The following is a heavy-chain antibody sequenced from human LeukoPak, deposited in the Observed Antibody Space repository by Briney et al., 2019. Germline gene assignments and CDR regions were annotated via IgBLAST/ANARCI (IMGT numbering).Heavy chain of an antibody. J-gene: IGHJ4*02. Sequence: ASVRVSCKASGYTFTSYYMHWVRQAPGQGLEWMGIINPSGGSTSYAQKFQGRVTMTRDTSTSTVYMELSSLRSEDTAVYYCARDQTGITMVRGVIPEYYFDYWGQGTLVTVSS. CDR3: ARDQTGITMVRGVIPEYYFDY. D-gene: IGHD3-10*01. V-gene: IGHV1-46*01. CDR2: INPSGGST. CDR1: GYTFTSYY.